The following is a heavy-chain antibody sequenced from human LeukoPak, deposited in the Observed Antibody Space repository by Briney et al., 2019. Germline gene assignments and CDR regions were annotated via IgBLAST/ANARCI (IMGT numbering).Heavy chain of an antibody. CDR1: GGSVSGYY. Sequence: SDTLSLTCSVSGGSVSGYYWSWIRQPPGKGLEWIAYIHYTGRTNYNPSLRSRVIISVDTSKNQLSLKVNSVTAADTAVYYCGRWANYGMDVWGQGTTVSVSS. V-gene: IGHV4-59*02. CDR2: IHYTGRT. CDR3: GRWANYGMDV. J-gene: IGHJ6*02.